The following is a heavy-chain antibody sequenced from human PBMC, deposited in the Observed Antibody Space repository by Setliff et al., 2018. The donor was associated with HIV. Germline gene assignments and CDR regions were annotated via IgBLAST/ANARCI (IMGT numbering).Heavy chain of an antibody. CDR3: ATSPSGEILGSWPFDFDY. Sequence: PSETLSLTCTVSGDSINSGNYYWSWIRQHPGKGLEWIGYIYYSGSTYYSPSLKSRVTISEDTSKNQFSLKMRSVTAADTAVYYCATSPSGEILGSWPFDFDYWGQGTLVTVSS. D-gene: IGHD3-10*01. V-gene: IGHV4-31*03. J-gene: IGHJ4*02. CDR1: GDSINSGNYY. CDR2: IYYSGST.